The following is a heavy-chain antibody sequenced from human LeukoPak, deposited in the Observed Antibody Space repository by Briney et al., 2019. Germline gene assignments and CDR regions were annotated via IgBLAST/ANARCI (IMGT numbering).Heavy chain of an antibody. CDR1: GFTFSNYA. Sequence: GGSLRLSCAASGFTFSNYAMSWVRQAPRKGLEWVSALSGSGGSTYYADSVKGRFTISRDNSKNTLYLQMNSLRAEDTAVYYCANIPLHDYYDSSGYRNYWGQGTLVTVSS. CDR2: LSGSGGST. V-gene: IGHV3-23*01. J-gene: IGHJ4*02. D-gene: IGHD3-22*01. CDR3: ANIPLHDYYDSSGYRNY.